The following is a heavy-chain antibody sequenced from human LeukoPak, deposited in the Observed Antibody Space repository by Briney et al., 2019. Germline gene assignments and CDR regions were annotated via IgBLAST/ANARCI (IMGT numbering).Heavy chain of an antibody. CDR2: ISYDGSNK. Sequence: PGGSLRLSCAAPGFTFSSYGMHWVRQAPGKGLEWVAVISYDGSNKYYTDSVKGRFTISRDNSKNTVYLQMNSLRAEDTAVYYCAKARGGIAAAGTGGPFDYWGQGTLVTVSS. D-gene: IGHD6-13*01. CDR1: GFTFSSYG. V-gene: IGHV3-30*18. CDR3: AKARGGIAAAGTGGPFDY. J-gene: IGHJ4*02.